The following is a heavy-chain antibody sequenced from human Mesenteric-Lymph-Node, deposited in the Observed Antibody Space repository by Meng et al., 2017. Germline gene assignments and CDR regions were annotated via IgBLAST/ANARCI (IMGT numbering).Heavy chain of an antibody. D-gene: IGHD5-18*01. Sequence: ASVKVSCKASGYTFTDYYIHWVRQAPGQGLEWMGWIIPYSGDTNFAQIFQGRVTMTRDTSSSTAYMELSSLRSEDTAVYYCAKVPLHVDTAMVYYYYYGMDVWGQGPTVTVSS. J-gene: IGHJ6*02. CDR2: IIPYSGDT. CDR3: AKVPLHVDTAMVYYYYYGMDV. V-gene: IGHV1-2*02. CDR1: GYTFTDYY.